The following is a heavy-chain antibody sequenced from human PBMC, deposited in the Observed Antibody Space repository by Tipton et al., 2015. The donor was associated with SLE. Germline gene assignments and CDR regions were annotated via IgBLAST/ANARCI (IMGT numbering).Heavy chain of an antibody. V-gene: IGHV4-59*01. CDR2: IYYSGST. CDR3: AARDPLGAFDI. Sequence: TLSLTCAVYGGSFSSYYWSWIRQPPGKGLEWIGYIYYSGSTNYNPSLKSRVTISVDTSKNQFSLKLSSVTAADTAVYYCAARDPLGAFDIWGQGTMVTVSS. J-gene: IGHJ3*02. CDR1: GGSFSSYY.